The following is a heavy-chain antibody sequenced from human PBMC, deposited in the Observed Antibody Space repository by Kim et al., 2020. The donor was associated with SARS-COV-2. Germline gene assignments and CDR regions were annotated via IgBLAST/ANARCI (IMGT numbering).Heavy chain of an antibody. CDR1: GGSISSYY. CDR2: IYYSRST. Sequence: SETLSLTCTVSGGSISSYYWSWIRQPPGKGLEWIGYIYYSRSTNYNPSLKSRVTISVDTSKNQFSLKLSSVTAADTAVYYCARVGRSIVGATRAFDIWGQGTMVTVSS. V-gene: IGHV4-59*13. J-gene: IGHJ3*02. D-gene: IGHD1-26*01. CDR3: ARVGRSIVGATRAFDI.